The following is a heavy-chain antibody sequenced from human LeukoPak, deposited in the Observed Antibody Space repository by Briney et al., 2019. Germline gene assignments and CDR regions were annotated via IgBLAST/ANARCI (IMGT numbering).Heavy chain of an antibody. J-gene: IGHJ3*02. V-gene: IGHV4-4*02. D-gene: IGHD3-10*01. CDR1: GGSISSSNW. CDR2: IYHSGST. CDR3: ARNQIGDDAFDI. Sequence: SETLSLTCAVSGGSISSSNWWSWVRQPPGKGLEWIGEIYHSGSTNYIPSLKSRVTISVDKSKNQFSLKLSSVTAADTAVYYCARNQIGDDAFDIWGQGTMVTVSS.